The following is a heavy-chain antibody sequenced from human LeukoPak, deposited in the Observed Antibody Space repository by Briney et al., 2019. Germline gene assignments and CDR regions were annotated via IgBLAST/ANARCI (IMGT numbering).Heavy chain of an antibody. D-gene: IGHD6-19*01. CDR1: GFTFSSYT. CDR3: AKDEGTGWGAFDY. V-gene: IGHV3-23*01. Sequence: GGSLRLSCTASGFTFSSYTMSWVRQAPGKGLQWVSGFSGSGESAYYADSVKGRLTISRDSSKNTLYLQMNSLRAEDTAIYYCAKDEGTGWGAFDYWGQGILVTVSS. J-gene: IGHJ4*02. CDR2: FSGSGESA.